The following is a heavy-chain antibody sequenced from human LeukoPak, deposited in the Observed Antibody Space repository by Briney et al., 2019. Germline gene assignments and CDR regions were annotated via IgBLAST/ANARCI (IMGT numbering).Heavy chain of an antibody. CDR1: GYTFTSSY. D-gene: IGHD4-17*01. CDR2: INPSGGST. CDR3: ARDDGYGDYVVGAFDL. J-gene: IGHJ3*01. Sequence: ASVKVSCKAPGYTFTSSYMHWVRQAPGQGFEWMGVINPSGGSTTYAQKFQGRVTMTGDTSTSTVYMELSSLRSEDTAVYYCARDDGYGDYVVGAFDLWGQGTRVTVPS. V-gene: IGHV1-46*01.